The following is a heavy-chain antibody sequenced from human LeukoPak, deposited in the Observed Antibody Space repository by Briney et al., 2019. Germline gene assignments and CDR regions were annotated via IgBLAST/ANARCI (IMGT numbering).Heavy chain of an antibody. D-gene: IGHD1-26*01. Sequence: ASVKVSCKVSEYTLTELSMHWVRQAPGKGLEWMGGFDPEDDETIYAQNFQGRVSMTEDASTDTAYMGLSSLRSEDTAVYYCATIRYSGNYALFDSWGQGTLVTVSS. CDR2: FDPEDDET. J-gene: IGHJ4*02. CDR1: EYTLTELS. CDR3: ATIRYSGNYALFDS. V-gene: IGHV1-24*01.